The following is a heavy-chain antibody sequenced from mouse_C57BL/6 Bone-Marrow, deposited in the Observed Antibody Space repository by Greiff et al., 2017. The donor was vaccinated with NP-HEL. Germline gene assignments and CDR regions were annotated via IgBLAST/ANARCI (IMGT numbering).Heavy chain of an antibody. V-gene: IGHV5-9-1*02. D-gene: IGHD3-1*01. J-gene: IGHJ2*01. CDR3: TRGGGSDYFDY. Sequence: EVHLVESGEGLVKPGGSLKLSCAASGFTFSSYAMSWVRQTPEKRLEWVAYISSGGDYIYYADTVKGRFTISRDNARNTLYLQMSSLKSEDTDMYYCTRGGGSDYFDYWGQGTTLTVSS. CDR2: ISSGGDYI. CDR1: GFTFSSYA.